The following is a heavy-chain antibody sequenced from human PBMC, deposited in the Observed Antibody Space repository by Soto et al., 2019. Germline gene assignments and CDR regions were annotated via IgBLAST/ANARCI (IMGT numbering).Heavy chain of an antibody. J-gene: IGHJ4*02. CDR3: VRGRASGYYSSIGY. CDR2: ISDAGSNT. CDR1: GFTFSNYA. Sequence: GGSLRLSCAASGFTFSNYAIHWVRQAPGKGLEWVAIISDAGSNTNYADSVKGRFTISRDNSKNTLYLQMNSLRDEDTAVYYCVRGRASGYYSSIGYWGQGTLVTVSS. V-gene: IGHV3-30*04. D-gene: IGHD3-3*01.